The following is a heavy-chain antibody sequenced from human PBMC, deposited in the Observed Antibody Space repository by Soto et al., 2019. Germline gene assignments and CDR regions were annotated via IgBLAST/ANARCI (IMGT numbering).Heavy chain of an antibody. V-gene: IGHV3-23*01. J-gene: IGHJ4*02. CDR1: GFTFINHV. Sequence: EVQLLESGGGLVQPGGSLRLSCAASGFTFINHVMTWVRQAPGRGLEWVSSINGGNGGTNYADSVKGRFTIARDNFASSLYLQMSSRRSEDTAIYYCARGVIMLVAIITTLIDYWGQGTLVTVSS. CDR2: INGGNGGT. CDR3: ARGVIMLVAIITTLIDY. D-gene: IGHD3-3*01.